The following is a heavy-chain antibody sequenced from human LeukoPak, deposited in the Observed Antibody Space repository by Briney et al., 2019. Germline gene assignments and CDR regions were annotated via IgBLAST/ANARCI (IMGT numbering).Heavy chain of an antibody. CDR2: VSYGGAT. D-gene: IGHD5-18*01. Sequence: SETLSPTCTVSGDSISSGGSFWSWIRQHPGKGLESIVYVSYGGATYYSPSLKSRVTISVDTSKNQFSLNLSSVTAADTAVYYCARGKGYGYGIDYWGQGTLVTVSS. CDR3: ARGKGYGYGIDY. J-gene: IGHJ4*02. CDR1: GDSISSGGSF. V-gene: IGHV4-31*03.